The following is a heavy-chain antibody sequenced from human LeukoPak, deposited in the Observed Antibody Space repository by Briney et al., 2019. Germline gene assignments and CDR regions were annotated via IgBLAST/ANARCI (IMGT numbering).Heavy chain of an antibody. CDR3: AKASSHWYFDL. J-gene: IGHJ2*01. Sequence: SLRLSCAASGFTFADYAMHWVRQAPGKGLEWVSGISWNSGTRDYADSVKGRFTSSRDNDKKSLYLQVNSLRVEDTAFYCAKASSHWYFDLWGRGTLVIVSS. CDR1: GFTFADYA. V-gene: IGHV3-9*01. CDR2: ISWNSGTR.